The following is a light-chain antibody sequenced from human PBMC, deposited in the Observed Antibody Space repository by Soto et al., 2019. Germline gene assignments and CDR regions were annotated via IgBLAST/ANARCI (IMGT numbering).Light chain of an antibody. V-gene: IGKV3-15*01. Sequence: EIVMTQSPATLSVSPGERATLSCRASQNVSSNLAWYQQKPGQAPRLLIYGASTRATGIAARFSGSGSGTEFTLTISSLQSEDFAVYYCQQYNVWPPLTFGGGTKVEIK. CDR3: QQYNVWPPLT. CDR2: GAS. J-gene: IGKJ4*01. CDR1: QNVSSN.